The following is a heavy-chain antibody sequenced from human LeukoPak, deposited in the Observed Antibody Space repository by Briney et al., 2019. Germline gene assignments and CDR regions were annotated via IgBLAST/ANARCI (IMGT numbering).Heavy chain of an antibody. V-gene: IGHV3-15*01. CDR3: TTYKVTTAFDL. CDR1: GFSFSNAW. J-gene: IGHJ2*01. Sequence: GGSLRLSCAASGFSFSNAWMTWVRHAPGKGLEWVGRIKSKIDGETTDYTEPVKGRFTISRDVSKNTLYLQMNSLKSEDTAVYYCTTYKVTTAFDLWGRGTLVTVSS. CDR2: IKSKIDGETT. D-gene: IGHD4-17*01.